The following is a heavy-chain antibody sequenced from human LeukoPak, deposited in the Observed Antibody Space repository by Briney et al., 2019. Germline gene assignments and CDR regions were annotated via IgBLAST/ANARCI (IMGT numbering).Heavy chain of an antibody. J-gene: IGHJ4*02. Sequence: GSSVKLSCKASGGTFSSYAISWVRQAPGQGLEWMGGIIPIFGTANYAQKFQGRVTITADESTSTAYMELSSLRSEDTAVYYCARVLWFGELLYYFDYWGQGTLVTVSS. CDR3: ARVLWFGELLYYFDY. CDR1: GGTFSSYA. V-gene: IGHV1-69*01. CDR2: IIPIFGTA. D-gene: IGHD3-10*01.